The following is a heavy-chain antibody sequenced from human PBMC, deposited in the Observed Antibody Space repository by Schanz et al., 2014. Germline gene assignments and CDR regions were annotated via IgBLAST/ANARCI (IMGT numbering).Heavy chain of an antibody. CDR3: ARSTSMYFLQ. V-gene: IGHV3-21*01. J-gene: IGHJ1*01. D-gene: IGHD2-2*01. CDR1: GFTFGAYT. CDR2: ISSRSSYI. Sequence: EVQLVESGGGLVKPGGSLRLSCVTSGFTFGAYTMNWVRQAPGKGLEWVSSISSRSSYIYYTDSVKGRFTISRDNAKNTLYLQMNSLRAEDTAVYYCARSTSMYFLQWGQGTLVTVSS.